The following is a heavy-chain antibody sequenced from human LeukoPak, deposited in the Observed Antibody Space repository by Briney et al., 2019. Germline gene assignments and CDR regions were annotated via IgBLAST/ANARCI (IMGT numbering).Heavy chain of an antibody. Sequence: GGSLRLSCAASGFSFGAHGMNWVRQAPGKGLEWVSAIGGSGATTYYADSVRGRFTISRDNFGNTMYLHMNSLRAEDTAVYYCTAVLLWFGEFPNWGQGTLVTVSS. V-gene: IGHV3-23*01. CDR3: TAVLLWFGEFPN. J-gene: IGHJ4*02. CDR2: IGGSGATT. D-gene: IGHD3-10*01. CDR1: GFSFGAHG.